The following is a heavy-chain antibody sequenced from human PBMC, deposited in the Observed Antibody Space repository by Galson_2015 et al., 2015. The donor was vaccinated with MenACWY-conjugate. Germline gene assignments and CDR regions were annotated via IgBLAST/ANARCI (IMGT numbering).Heavy chain of an antibody. D-gene: IGHD3-16*02. CDR2: IYWDDDK. CDR1: GFSLSTSGVG. V-gene: IGHV2-5*02. CDR3: AHSLYDYVWGSYRSIYYFNY. J-gene: IGHJ4*02. Sequence: PALVKPTQPLTLTCTFSGFSLSTSGVGVGWIRQPPGKALEWLALIYWDDDKRYSPSLKSRLTITKDTSKNQVVLTMTNMDPVDTATYYCAHSLYDYVWGSYRSIYYFNYWGQGTLVTGSS.